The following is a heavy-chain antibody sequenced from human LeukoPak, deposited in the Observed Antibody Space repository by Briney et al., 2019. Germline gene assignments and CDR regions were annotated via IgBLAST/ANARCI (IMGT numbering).Heavy chain of an antibody. V-gene: IGHV3-74*01. CDR2: INSDGSST. D-gene: IGHD1-26*01. Sequence: GGSLRLSCAASGFTFSNSAMNWVRQAPGKGLVWVSRINSDGSSTSYADSVKGRFTISRDNAKNTLYLQMNSLRAEDTSVYYCARDRNTGSSYENLFEYWGQGSLVTVSS. J-gene: IGHJ4*02. CDR1: GFTFSNSA. CDR3: ARDRNTGSSYENLFEY.